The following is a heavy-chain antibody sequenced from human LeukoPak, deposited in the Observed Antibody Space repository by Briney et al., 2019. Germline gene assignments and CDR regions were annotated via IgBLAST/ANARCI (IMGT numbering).Heavy chain of an antibody. CDR3: SKVIWGQQLVLSCDY. J-gene: IGHJ4*02. Sequence: GASVKVSCKASGYTFTGYYIHWVRQAPGQGLEWMGWINPNSGGSNYAQKFQGRVTMTRDTSISTAYMELSRLRAEDTAVYYCSKVIWGQQLVLSCDYWGQGTLVTVSS. CDR1: GYTFTGYY. V-gene: IGHV1-2*02. D-gene: IGHD6-13*01. CDR2: INPNSGGS.